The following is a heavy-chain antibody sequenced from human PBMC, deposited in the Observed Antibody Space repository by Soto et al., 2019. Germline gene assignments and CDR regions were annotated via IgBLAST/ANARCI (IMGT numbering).Heavy chain of an antibody. CDR2: ISYDGSDK. Sequence: QVQLVAAGGGVVQPGRSLRLSCAASGFPFTSYGMHWVREGPDKGLEWVAIISYDGSDKYYADSVKGRFTISRDNSKNTLYLQMNSLRPEDTAVYYCVGGQYYFDFRGQGTLVIVSS. CDR3: VGGQYYFDF. V-gene: IGHV3-30*03. J-gene: IGHJ4*02. CDR1: GFPFTSYG. D-gene: IGHD3-10*01.